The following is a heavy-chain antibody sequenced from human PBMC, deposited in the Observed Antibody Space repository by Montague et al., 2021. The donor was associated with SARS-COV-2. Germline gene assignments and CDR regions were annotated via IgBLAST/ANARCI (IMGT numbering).Heavy chain of an antibody. J-gene: IGHJ3*02. CDR2: IYNSGST. V-gene: IGHV4-59*08. CDR1: GGSISSYY. Sequence: SETLSLTCTVSGGSISSYYWSWIRQPQGKGLEWIGYIYNSGSTNYNPYLKSRVTISVDTSKNQFSLKLSSVTAADTAVYYCARQRRYQLPITIFGVVMADACDIWGQGTMVTVSS. CDR3: ARQRRYQLPITIFGVVMADACDI. D-gene: IGHD3-3*01.